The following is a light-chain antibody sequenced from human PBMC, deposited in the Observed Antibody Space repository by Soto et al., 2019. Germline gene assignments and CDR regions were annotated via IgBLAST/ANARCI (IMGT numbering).Light chain of an antibody. V-gene: IGKV3-20*01. J-gene: IGKJ1*01. CDR1: QSLSSNS. CDR2: GAS. CDR3: QQYGSSGT. Sequence: EIVLTQSPGTLSLSPGERATLSCGASQSLSSNSLAWYQQKPGQAPRLLIYGASSRATGIPDRFSGSGSGTDFTLTISRLEPEDFAVYYCQQYGSSGTFGQGTKVEIK.